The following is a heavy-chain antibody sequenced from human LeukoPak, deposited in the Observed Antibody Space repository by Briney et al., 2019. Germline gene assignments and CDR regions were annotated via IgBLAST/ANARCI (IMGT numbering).Heavy chain of an antibody. CDR2: IYHSGST. CDR1: GGSISSGGYS. J-gene: IGHJ4*02. V-gene: IGHV4-30-2*01. CDR3: ARGPRSSSDWPTLDY. Sequence: PSQTLSLTCAVSGGSISSGGYSWSWIRQPPGKGLEWIGYIYHSGSTYYNPSLKSLVTISVDRSKNQFSLKLSSVTAADTAVYYCARGPRSSSDWPTLDYWGQGTLVTVSS. D-gene: IGHD3-9*01.